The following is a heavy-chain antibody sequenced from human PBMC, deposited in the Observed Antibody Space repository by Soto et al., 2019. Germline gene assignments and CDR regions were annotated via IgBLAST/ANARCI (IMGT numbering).Heavy chain of an antibody. CDR2: IYHSGST. D-gene: IGHD6-13*01. J-gene: IGHJ4*02. CDR1: GGSISSSNW. Sequence: PSETLSLTCAVSGGSISSSNWWSWVRQPPGKGLEWIGEIYHSGSTNYNPSLKSRVTISVDNSKNQFSLKLSSVTAADTAVYYCARVGAKRIAAAGRGPFDYWGQGTLVTVSS. CDR3: ARVGAKRIAAAGRGPFDY. V-gene: IGHV4-4*02.